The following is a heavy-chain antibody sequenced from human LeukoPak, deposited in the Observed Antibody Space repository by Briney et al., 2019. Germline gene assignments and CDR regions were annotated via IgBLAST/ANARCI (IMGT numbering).Heavy chain of an antibody. J-gene: IGHJ4*02. D-gene: IGHD1-14*01. CDR2: INHSGST. CDR3: ARRNRTYYFDY. CDR1: GGSFSGYY. Sequence: PSETLSLTCAVYGGSFSGYYWSWLRQPPGKGLEWIGEINHSGSTNYNPSLKSRVTISVDTSKNQFSLKLSSVTAADTAVYYCARRNRTYYFDYWGQGTLVTVSS. V-gene: IGHV4-34*01.